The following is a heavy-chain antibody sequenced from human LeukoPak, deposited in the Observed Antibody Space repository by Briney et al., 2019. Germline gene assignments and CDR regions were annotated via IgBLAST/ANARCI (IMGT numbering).Heavy chain of an antibody. J-gene: IGHJ3*02. CDR1: GFTFSSYS. Sequence: GGSLRLSCAASGFTFSSYSMNWVRQAPGKGLEWVSSISSSSSYIYYADSVKGRFTISRDNSKNTLYLQMNSLRAEDTAVYYCAKASRLLLLGAFDIWGQGTMVTVSS. CDR3: AKASRLLLLGAFDI. CDR2: ISSSSSYI. D-gene: IGHD3-22*01. V-gene: IGHV3-21*04.